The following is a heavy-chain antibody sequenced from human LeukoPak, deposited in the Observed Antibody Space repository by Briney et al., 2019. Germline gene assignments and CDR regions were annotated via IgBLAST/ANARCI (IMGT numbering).Heavy chain of an antibody. V-gene: IGHV4-59*01. CDR3: ARGPDSGSLGRAYYMDV. CDR1: GGSMGSFY. CDR2: IYYIGST. Sequence: SETLSLTCTVSGGSMGSFYWYWIRQSPGKGLEWIGYIYYIGSTNYNPSLKSRLTMSIDRFKNQFSLNLSSVTTADTAVYYCARGPDSGSLGRAYYMDVWGKGITVTVSS. D-gene: IGHD3-10*01. J-gene: IGHJ6*03.